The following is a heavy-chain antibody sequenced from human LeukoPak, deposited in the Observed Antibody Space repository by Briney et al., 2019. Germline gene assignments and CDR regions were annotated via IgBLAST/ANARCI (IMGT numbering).Heavy chain of an antibody. Sequence: GASVKVSCKASGYTFTSYGISWVRQAPGQGLEWMGWISAYNGNTNYAQKLQGRVTMTTDTSTSTAYMELRSLRSDDTTVYYCARDTPFSSQKGLCYFDYWGQGTLVTVSS. D-gene: IGHD6-13*01. CDR3: ARDTPFSSQKGLCYFDY. CDR1: GYTFTSYG. V-gene: IGHV1-18*01. CDR2: ISAYNGNT. J-gene: IGHJ4*02.